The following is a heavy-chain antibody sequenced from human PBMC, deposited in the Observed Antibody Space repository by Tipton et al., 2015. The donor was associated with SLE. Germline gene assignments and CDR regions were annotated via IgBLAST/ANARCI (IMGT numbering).Heavy chain of an antibody. D-gene: IGHD4-17*01. J-gene: IGHJ4*02. V-gene: IGHV4-34*01. CDR2: INHSGST. CDR3: AKDYNHDNADYN. Sequence: TLSLTCAVYGGSFSGYYWNWIRQPPGKGLEWIGEINHSGSTNSNPSLKSRVTISVDKSKNQFSLKLSSVTVADTAVYYCAKDYNHDNADYNWGQGTLVIVSS. CDR1: GGSFSGYY.